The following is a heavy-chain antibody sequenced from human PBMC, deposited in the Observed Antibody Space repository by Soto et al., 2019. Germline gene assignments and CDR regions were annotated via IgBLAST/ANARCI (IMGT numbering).Heavy chain of an antibody. V-gene: IGHV1-18*01. CDR1: GYTFTSYH. CDR3: ARDPPPTDY. CDR2: ISAYNTNT. J-gene: IGHJ4*02. Sequence: QVQLVQSGAEVKKPGASVKVSCKTSGYTFTSYHISWVRQAPGQGLEWMGWISAYNTNTNYAQKFQGRVTMTTDTLTSTAYMELRSLSSDDTAVYYCARDPPPTDYWGQGTLVTVSS.